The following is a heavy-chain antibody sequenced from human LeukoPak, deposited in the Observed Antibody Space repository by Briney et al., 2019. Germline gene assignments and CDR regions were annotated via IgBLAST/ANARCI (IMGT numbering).Heavy chain of an antibody. V-gene: IGHV4-34*01. J-gene: IGHJ6*03. CDR3: ARGRGGYSYYYYYMGV. D-gene: IGHD5-18*01. Sequence: SETLSLTCAVYGGSFSGYYWSWIRQPPGKGLEWVGENNHSGSSHYNPSLKSRGTISVDTSKNPVSLELSSVTAGDTAVYYWARGRGGYSYYYYYMGVWGKGTTVTVA. CDR1: GGSFSGYY. CDR2: NNHSGSS.